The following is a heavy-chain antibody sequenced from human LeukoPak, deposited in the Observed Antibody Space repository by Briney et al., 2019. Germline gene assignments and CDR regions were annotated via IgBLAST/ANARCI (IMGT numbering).Heavy chain of an antibody. Sequence: ASVKLSCKAYGYTFTSYDINWVRQATGQGLEWMGWMNPNSGNTGYAQKFQGRVTMTRNTSISTSYMELSSLRSEDTAVYYCARGDCSSTSCYPYYYYGMDVWGQGTTVTVSS. CDR2: MNPNSGNT. D-gene: IGHD2-2*01. V-gene: IGHV1-8*01. J-gene: IGHJ6*02. CDR3: ARGDCSSTSCYPYYYYGMDV. CDR1: GYTFTSYD.